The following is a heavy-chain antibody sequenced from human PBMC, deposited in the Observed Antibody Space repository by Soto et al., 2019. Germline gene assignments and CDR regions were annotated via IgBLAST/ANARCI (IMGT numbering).Heavy chain of an antibody. Sequence: EVQLVESGGGLVQPGGSLRLTCAASGFTFSDHYMDWVRQAPGKGLEWVGRTRKKANSYTTEYAASVKGRFTISRNESKNSLYLQMNSLTTEDTAVYYFARVSSVTTFYFDVWGRGTLVTVSS. CDR2: TRKKANSYTT. CDR3: ARVSSVTTFYFDV. D-gene: IGHD4-17*01. CDR1: GFTFSDHY. J-gene: IGHJ2*01. V-gene: IGHV3-72*01.